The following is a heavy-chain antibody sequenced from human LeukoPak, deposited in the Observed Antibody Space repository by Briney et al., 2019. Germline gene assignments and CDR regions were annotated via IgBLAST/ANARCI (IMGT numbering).Heavy chain of an antibody. Sequence: SETLSLTCAVYGGSFSGYYWSWIRQPPGKGLEWIGEINHSGSTNYNPSPKSRVTISVDTSKNQFSLKLSSVTAADTAVYYCARQYSSSWYPRGYNWFDPWGQGTLVTVSS. CDR3: ARQYSSSWYPRGYNWFDP. CDR2: INHSGST. CDR1: GGSFSGYY. V-gene: IGHV4-34*01. J-gene: IGHJ5*02. D-gene: IGHD6-13*01.